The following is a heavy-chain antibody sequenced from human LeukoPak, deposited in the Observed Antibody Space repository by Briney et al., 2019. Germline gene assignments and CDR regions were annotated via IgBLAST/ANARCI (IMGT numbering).Heavy chain of an antibody. V-gene: IGHV3-53*01. CDR2: IYSGGST. CDR3: ARGTDSSGSTIDY. J-gene: IGHJ4*02. D-gene: IGHD3-22*01. Sequence: GGSLRLSCAASGFTVSSNYMSWVRQAPEKGLEWVSVIYSGGSTYYADSVKGRFTISRDNSKNTLYLQMNSLRAEDTAVYYCARGTDSSGSTIDYWGQGTLVTVSS. CDR1: GFTVSSNY.